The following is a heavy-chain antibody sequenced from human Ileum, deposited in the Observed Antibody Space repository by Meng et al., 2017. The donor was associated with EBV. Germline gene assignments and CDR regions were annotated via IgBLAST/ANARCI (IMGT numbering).Heavy chain of an antibody. CDR1: GGSFSSRKYY. J-gene: IGHJ4*02. D-gene: IGHD1-26*01. CDR3: ASRELAPFDY. CDR2: IYYSGTT. Sequence: QLQRQEAGPGMVKPSRTLSLTCRVSGGSFSSRKYYWGWIRQPPGKALEWIASIYYSGTTYYNPSLQSRVSISVDKSKNQVSLNMTSMTAADTAVYYCASRELAPFDYWGQGTLVTVSS. V-gene: IGHV4-39*07.